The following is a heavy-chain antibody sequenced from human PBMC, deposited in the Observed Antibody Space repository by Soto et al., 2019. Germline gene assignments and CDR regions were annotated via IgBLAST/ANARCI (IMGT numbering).Heavy chain of an antibody. CDR3: ARGDDFAGNDYFDY. Sequence: QLQLQESGPGLVKPSETLSLTCTVSGGSISSGFYYWGWIRQPPGKGLEYIGSQYYAGSTYYNPSLKSRDTIFVDTSKNQFSQKLSSVTAADTAVYFCARGDDFAGNDYFDYWGQGTLVTVSS. CDR2: QYYAGST. D-gene: IGHD3-16*01. CDR1: GGSISSGFYY. J-gene: IGHJ4*02. V-gene: IGHV4-39*01.